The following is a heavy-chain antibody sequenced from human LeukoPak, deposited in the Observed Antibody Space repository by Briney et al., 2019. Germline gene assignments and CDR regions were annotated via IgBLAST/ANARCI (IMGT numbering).Heavy chain of an antibody. J-gene: IGHJ3*02. Sequence: SETLSLTCTVSGGSISSYYWSWIRQPPGKGLEWIGYIYTSGSTNYNPSLKSRVTISVDTSKNQFSLKLSSVTAADTAVYYCARRDRATDAFDIWGQGTMVTVYS. CDR2: IYTSGST. D-gene: IGHD3-22*01. V-gene: IGHV4-4*09. CDR1: GGSISSYY. CDR3: ARRDRATDAFDI.